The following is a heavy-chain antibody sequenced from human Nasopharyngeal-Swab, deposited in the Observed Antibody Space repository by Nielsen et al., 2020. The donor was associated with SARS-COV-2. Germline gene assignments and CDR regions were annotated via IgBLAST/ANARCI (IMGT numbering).Heavy chain of an antibody. CDR1: GFTVSSNY. V-gene: IGHV3-53*01. J-gene: IGHJ6*02. D-gene: IGHD3-10*01. Sequence: GESLKISCAASGFTVSSNYMSWVRQAPGKGLEWVSVIDSGGSTYYADSVKGRFTISRDNSKNTLYLQMNSLRAEDTAVYYCARDRGGVYYYYGMDVWGQGTTVTVSS. CDR3: ARDRGGVYYYYGMDV. CDR2: IDSGGST.